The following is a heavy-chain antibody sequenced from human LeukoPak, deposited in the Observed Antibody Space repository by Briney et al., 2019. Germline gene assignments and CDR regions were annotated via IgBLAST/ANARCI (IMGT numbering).Heavy chain of an antibody. J-gene: IGHJ4*02. CDR1: GGSISSSSYY. V-gene: IGHV4-39*01. Sequence: SETLSLTCTVSGGSISSSSYYWGWIRQPPGKGLEWIGSIYYSGSTYYNPSLKSRVTISVDTSKNQFSLKLSSVTAADTAVYYCARHPLVVVLHYFDYWGQGTLVTVSS. D-gene: IGHD2-2*01. CDR3: ARHPLVVVLHYFDY. CDR2: IYYSGST.